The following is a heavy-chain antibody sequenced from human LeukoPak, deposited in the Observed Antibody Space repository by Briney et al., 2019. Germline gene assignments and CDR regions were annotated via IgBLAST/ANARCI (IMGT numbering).Heavy chain of an antibody. J-gene: IGHJ4*02. Sequence: GGSLRLSCAASGFIFSSYNMNWVRQAPGKGLEWVSSISGSSSYIYYADSVKGRFTISRDNAKNSLYLQMNSLRAEDTAVYYCARDQPYYGSGSYYENWGQGTLVTVSS. V-gene: IGHV3-21*01. D-gene: IGHD3-10*01. CDR1: GFIFSSYN. CDR2: ISGSSSYI. CDR3: ARDQPYYGSGSYYEN.